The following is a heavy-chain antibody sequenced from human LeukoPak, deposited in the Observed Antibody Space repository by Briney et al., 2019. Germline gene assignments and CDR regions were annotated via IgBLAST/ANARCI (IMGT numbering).Heavy chain of an antibody. J-gene: IGHJ4*02. CDR2: ISWNSGSI. V-gene: IGHV3-9*01. CDR3: AKDGVVAAAGTGFDY. D-gene: IGHD6-13*01. CDR1: GFTFDDYA. Sequence: GGSLRLSCAASGFTFDDYAMHWVRQAPGKGLEWVSGISWNSGSIGYADSVKGRFTISRDNAKNSLYLQMNSLRAEDTALYYCAKDGVVAAAGTGFDYWGQGTLVTVSS.